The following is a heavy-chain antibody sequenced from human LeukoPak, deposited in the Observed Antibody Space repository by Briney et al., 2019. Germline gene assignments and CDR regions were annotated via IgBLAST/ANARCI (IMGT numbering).Heavy chain of an antibody. D-gene: IGHD3-16*01. CDR2: INHSGST. V-gene: IGHV4-34*01. Sequence: SETLSLTCAVYGGSFSGYYWSWIRQPPGKGLEWIGEINHSGSTYYNPSLKSRVTISVDTSKNQFSLKLSSVTAADTAVYYCARDRGGWFDPWGQGTLVTVSS. J-gene: IGHJ5*02. CDR3: ARDRGGWFDP. CDR1: GGSFSGYY.